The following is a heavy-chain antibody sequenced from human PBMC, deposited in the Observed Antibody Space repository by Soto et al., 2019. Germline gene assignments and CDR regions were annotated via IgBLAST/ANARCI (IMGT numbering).Heavy chain of an antibody. V-gene: IGHV3-23*01. CDR1: GFTFSTNA. CDR2: ISGSGATT. Sequence: EAQLLESGGGLVQPGGSLRLSCAASGFTFSTNAMNWVRQAPGKGLEWVSGISGSGATTYYADSVKGRFTISRDNSKNTVYLQMSSLGAEDTALYYCAKAQALYGLSDYWGQGTQVTVSS. D-gene: IGHD2-8*01. J-gene: IGHJ4*02. CDR3: AKAQALYGLSDY.